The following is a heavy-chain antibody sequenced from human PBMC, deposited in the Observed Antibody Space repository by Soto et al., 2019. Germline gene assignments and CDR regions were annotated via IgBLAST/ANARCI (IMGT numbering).Heavy chain of an antibody. CDR3: AGRDGYNYPEYYFDY. J-gene: IGHJ4*02. V-gene: IGHV1-69*13. Sequence: ASVKVSCKASGGTFSSYAISWVRQAPGQGLEWMGGIIPIFGTANYAQKFQGRVTITADESTSTAYMELSSLRSEDTAVYYCAGRDGYNYPEYYFDYWGQGTLVTVSS. CDR2: IIPIFGTA. CDR1: GGTFSSYA. D-gene: IGHD5-12*01.